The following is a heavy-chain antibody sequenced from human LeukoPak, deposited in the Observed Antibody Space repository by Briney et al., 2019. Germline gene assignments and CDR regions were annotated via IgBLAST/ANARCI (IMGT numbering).Heavy chain of an antibody. Sequence: SETLSLTCTVSGGSINNYYWSWIRQPAGKGLEWIGRIYTRGSTNYNPSLKSRVTMSVDTSKNQFSPKLSSVTAADTAVYYCARGRYCSADICSGGDAFDIWGQGTMVSVSS. V-gene: IGHV4-4*07. D-gene: IGHD2-15*01. CDR1: GGSINNYY. CDR3: ARGRYCSADICSGGDAFDI. J-gene: IGHJ3*02. CDR2: IYTRGST.